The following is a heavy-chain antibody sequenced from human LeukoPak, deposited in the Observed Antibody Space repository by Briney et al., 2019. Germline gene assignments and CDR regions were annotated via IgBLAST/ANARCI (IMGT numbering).Heavy chain of an antibody. CDR1: GFTFSSYG. V-gene: IGHV3-33*08. D-gene: IGHD2-8*02. CDR2: IRYDGSNK. Sequence: PGGSLRLSCAASGFTFSSYGMHWVRQAPGKGLEWVAFIRYDGSNKYYADSVKGRFTISRDNSKNTLYLQMNSLRAEDTAVYYCARFPINMEVLDYWGQGTLVTVSS. J-gene: IGHJ4*02. CDR3: ARFPINMEVLDY.